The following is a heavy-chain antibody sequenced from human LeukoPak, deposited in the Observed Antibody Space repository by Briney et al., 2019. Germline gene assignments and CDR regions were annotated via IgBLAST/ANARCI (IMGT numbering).Heavy chain of an antibody. V-gene: IGHV3-33*06. Sequence: VGSLRLSCAASGFTFSSYGMHWVRQAPGKGLEWVAVIWYDGSNKYYADSVKGRFTISRDNSKNTLYLQMNSLRAEDTAVYYCAKDHIGVTAFDYWGQGTLVTVSS. CDR3: AKDHIGVTAFDY. D-gene: IGHD2-21*02. CDR1: GFTFSSYG. CDR2: IWYDGSNK. J-gene: IGHJ4*02.